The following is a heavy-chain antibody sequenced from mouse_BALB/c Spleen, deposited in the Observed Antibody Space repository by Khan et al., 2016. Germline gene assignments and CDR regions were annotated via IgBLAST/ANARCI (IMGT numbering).Heavy chain of an antibody. J-gene: IGHJ4*01. D-gene: IGHD2-3*01. V-gene: IGHV5-6*01. Sequence: EVELVESGGDLVKPGGSLKLSCAASGFTFSTYGMSWVRQTPDKRLEWVATISSGGDYIFYLDSLRGRFTISRDNARHTLYLQMSSLKSEDTAMYYCTRRDGWTMDYWGQGTSVTVSS. CDR2: ISSGGDYI. CDR1: GFTFSTYG. CDR3: TRRDGWTMDY.